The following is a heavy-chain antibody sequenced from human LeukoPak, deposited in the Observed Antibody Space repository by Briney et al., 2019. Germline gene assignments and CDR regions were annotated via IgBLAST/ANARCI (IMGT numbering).Heavy chain of an antibody. D-gene: IGHD6-13*01. V-gene: IGHV1-24*01. CDR2: FGPEDGET. CDR1: GYTLTELS. J-gene: IGHJ6*02. CDR3: ATGPKTEAGTVSYYYYGMDV. Sequence: ASVKVSCRVSGYTLTELSMHWVRQAPGKGLEWMGGFGPEDGETIYAQKFQGRVTMTEDTSTDTAYMELSSLRSEDTAVYYCATGPKTEAGTVSYYYYGMDVWGQGTTVTVSS.